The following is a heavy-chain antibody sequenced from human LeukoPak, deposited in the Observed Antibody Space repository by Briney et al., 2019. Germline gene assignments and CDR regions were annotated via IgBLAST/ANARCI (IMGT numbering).Heavy chain of an antibody. J-gene: IGHJ4*02. D-gene: IGHD2-2*01. CDR1: GFTFNKCA. CDR2: ISTDGNDK. Sequence: GGSLRLSCAASGFTFNKCAMHWVRQAPGKGLEWVAVISTDGNDKYSADSVKSRLTISRDNSKNTLYLQMNSLRAEDTAVYFCARDRSSSADYYFDYWGQGTLVTVSS. V-gene: IGHV3-30-3*01. CDR3: ARDRSSSADYYFDY.